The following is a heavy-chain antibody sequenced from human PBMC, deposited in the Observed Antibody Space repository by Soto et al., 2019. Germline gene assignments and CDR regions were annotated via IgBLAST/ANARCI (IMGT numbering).Heavy chain of an antibody. V-gene: IGHV4-39*01. Sequence: XXTLSLPFTVSGGSISSNNYYWGSIRQPPGKGLEWIGSIYYSGSTYYNPSLKSRVTISVDTSKNQFSLKLSYVTAADTAVYYCARRGSGSYPDYWGQGTLVTVSS. CDR3: ARRGSGSYPDY. J-gene: IGHJ4*02. D-gene: IGHD1-26*01. CDR1: GGSISSNNYY. CDR2: IYYSGST.